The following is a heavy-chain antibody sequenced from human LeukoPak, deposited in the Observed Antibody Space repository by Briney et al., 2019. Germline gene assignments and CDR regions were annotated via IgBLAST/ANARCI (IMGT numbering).Heavy chain of an antibody. CDR3: AKDAFSSGWELFDY. CDR2: IKYDGSEK. V-gene: IGHV3-7*01. Sequence: GGSLRLSCTASGLSFSGQWMNWVRQSPGQGLEWVANIKYDGSEKYYVDSVKGRFTISREDAKNSLSLQMDSVRPEDTAVYSCAKDAFSSGWELFDYWGQGTLVTVSS. CDR1: GLSFSGQW. D-gene: IGHD6-19*01. J-gene: IGHJ4*02.